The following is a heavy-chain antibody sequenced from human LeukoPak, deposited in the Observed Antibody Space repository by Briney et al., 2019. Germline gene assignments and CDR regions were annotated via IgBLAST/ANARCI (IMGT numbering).Heavy chain of an antibody. CDR2: INAGNGNT. CDR3: ARVRGELLLFDY. V-gene: IGHV1-3*01. CDR1: GYTFTSYA. D-gene: IGHD1-26*01. Sequence: ASVKVSCKASGYTFTSYAMHWVRQAPGQRLEWIGWINAGNGNTKYSQKFQGRVTITRDTSASTAYMELSSLRSEDTAVYYCARVRGELLLFDYWGQGTLVTVSS. J-gene: IGHJ4*02.